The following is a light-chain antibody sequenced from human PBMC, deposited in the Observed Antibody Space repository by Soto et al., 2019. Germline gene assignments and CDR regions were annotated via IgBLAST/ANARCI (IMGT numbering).Light chain of an antibody. CDR2: DTS. CDR1: QSVSSS. CDR3: QQYIDWPPGT. V-gene: IGKV3-15*01. Sequence: EIVVTQSPATLSVSPGERVTLSCRASQSVSSSLAWYQQRPGQAPRLLIYDTSTRAAGISARFSGSGSGTEFTLTISSLQSEDFAVYYCQQYIDWPPGTFGQGTAVYSK. J-gene: IGKJ1*01.